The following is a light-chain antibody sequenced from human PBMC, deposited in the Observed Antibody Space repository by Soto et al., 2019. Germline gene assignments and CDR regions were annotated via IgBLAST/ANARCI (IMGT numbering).Light chain of an antibody. CDR1: QSVSSNY. V-gene: IGKV3-20*01. Sequence: EIVLTQSPGTLSSSPGERATLSCRSSQSVSSNYLAWYQQKPDQAPRLVIYDVSGRATGIPDRFSGSGSGTDFTLTISRLEPEDVAVYYCQQYGSSPTFGQGTKVEIK. J-gene: IGKJ1*01. CDR2: DVS. CDR3: QQYGSSPT.